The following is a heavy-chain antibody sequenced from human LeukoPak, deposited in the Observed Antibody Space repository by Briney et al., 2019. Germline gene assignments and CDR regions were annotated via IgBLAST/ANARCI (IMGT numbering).Heavy chain of an antibody. CDR2: IHPSGIT. CDR1: GVSLTIGHYY. V-gene: IGHV4-31*03. CDR3: ARGQDAFKTGY. J-gene: IGHJ4*02. D-gene: IGHD5-24*01. Sequence: SETLSLTCTVSGVSLTIGHYYWPWLRQNPGKGLEWIVYIHPSGITDYNPSLQSRFTMTLDTSQHQFSLKLTSVTAADTAIYYCARGQDAFKTGYWGQGTLVTVSS.